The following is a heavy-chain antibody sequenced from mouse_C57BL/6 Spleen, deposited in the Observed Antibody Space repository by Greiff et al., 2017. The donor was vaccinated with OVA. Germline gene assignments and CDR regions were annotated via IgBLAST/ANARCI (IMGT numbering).Heavy chain of an antibody. CDR3: ARAGNYFDY. CDR2: INYDGSST. Sequence: EVKLVESEGGLVQPGRSMKLSCTASGFTFSDYYMAWVRQVPEKGLEWVANINYDGSSTYYLDSLKSRFIISRDNAKNILYLQMSSLKSEDTATYYCARAGNYFDYWGQGTTLTVSS. CDR1: GFTFSDYY. J-gene: IGHJ2*01. D-gene: IGHD4-1*01. V-gene: IGHV5-16*01.